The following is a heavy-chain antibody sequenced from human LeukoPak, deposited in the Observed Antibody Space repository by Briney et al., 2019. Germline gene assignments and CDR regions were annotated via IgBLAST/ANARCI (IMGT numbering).Heavy chain of an antibody. V-gene: IGHV3-30*18. CDR2: ISFDGSNK. J-gene: IGHJ4*02. Sequence: PGRSLRLSCAASGFTFSSYGMHWIRQAPGKGLEWVAFISFDGSNKYYGDSVKGRFTVSRNNSKNTLYLQMNSLRAEYTAVYYCAKDRSSGWYDGGSLDYWGQGNLVTVSS. D-gene: IGHD6-19*01. CDR3: AKDRSSGWYDGGSLDY. CDR1: GFTFSSYG.